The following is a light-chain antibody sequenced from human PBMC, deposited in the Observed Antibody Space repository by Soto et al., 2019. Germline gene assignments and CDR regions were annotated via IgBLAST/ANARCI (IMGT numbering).Light chain of an antibody. Sequence: DIQITQSPSSLSASVGDRVTITCRARQTITNYLNLYQQQSGKAPKLLIYATDPLQSGVPSRFSGSGSGTDYTLPIPSLQPEDFATYHCQHSYNTPQRFGKGTKVDIK. CDR3: QHSYNTPQR. CDR1: QTITNY. V-gene: IGKV1-39*01. J-gene: IGKJ1*01. CDR2: ATD.